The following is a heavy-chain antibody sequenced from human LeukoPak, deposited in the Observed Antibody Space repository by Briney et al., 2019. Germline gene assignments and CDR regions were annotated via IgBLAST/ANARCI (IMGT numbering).Heavy chain of an antibody. CDR2: ISSSSSYI. D-gene: IGHD4-11*01. V-gene: IGHV3-21*01. CDR1: GFTFSSYS. J-gene: IGHJ4*02. CDR3: AKDMTTVTNPVDY. Sequence: PGGSLRLSCAASGFTFSSYSMNWVRQAPGKGLEWVSSISSSSSYIYYADSVKGRFTISRDNAKNSLYLQMNSLRAEDTAVYYCAKDMTTVTNPVDYWGQGTLVTVSS.